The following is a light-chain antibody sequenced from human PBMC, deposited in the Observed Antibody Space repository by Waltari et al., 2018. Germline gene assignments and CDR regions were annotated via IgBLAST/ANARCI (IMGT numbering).Light chain of an antibody. CDR1: QSLRVAY. J-gene: IGKJ2*01. CDR3: QQYDTSPAT. Sequence: EIVLTQSPGPLSLSPGERATLSCRASQSLRVAYLAWYQQKSGQAPRLLIYGAMYRASDIPDRFSGSGSGTDFTLTISRLEPEDFAVYYCQQYDTSPATFGQGTKLEIK. V-gene: IGKV3-20*01. CDR2: GAM.